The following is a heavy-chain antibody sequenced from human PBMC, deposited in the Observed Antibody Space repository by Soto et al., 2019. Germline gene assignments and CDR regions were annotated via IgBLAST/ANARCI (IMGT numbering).Heavy chain of an antibody. CDR3: ARKDYYGAGIYYFDH. Sequence: CKASGDTFTAYPVHWVRQAPGQRLEWMGWINGANGDTGYSQKFQGRVTVTRDTSANTVYMELSSLTSEDTAVYYCARKDYYGAGIYYFDHWGQGTLVTVSS. CDR2: INGANGDT. D-gene: IGHD3-10*01. CDR1: GDTFTAYP. V-gene: IGHV1-3*01. J-gene: IGHJ4*02.